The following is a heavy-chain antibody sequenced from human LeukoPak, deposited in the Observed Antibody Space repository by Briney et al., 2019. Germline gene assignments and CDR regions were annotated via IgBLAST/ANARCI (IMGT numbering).Heavy chain of an antibody. D-gene: IGHD1-26*01. J-gene: IGHJ4*02. CDR2: IYASGSI. CDR1: GGSISGSTYY. Sequence: PSETLSLTCTVSGGSISGSTYYWGWIRQPAGKGLERIGRIYASGSISYNPSLKSRATISVDTSKNQFSLKLSSVTAADTAIYYCARDGGSYSLDYWGRGTLVTVSS. CDR3: ARDGGSYSLDY. V-gene: IGHV4-61*02.